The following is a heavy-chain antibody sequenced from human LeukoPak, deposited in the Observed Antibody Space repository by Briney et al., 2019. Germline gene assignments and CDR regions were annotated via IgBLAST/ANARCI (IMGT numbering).Heavy chain of an antibody. Sequence: SETLSLTCTVSGASFSSGDQYWNWIRQSPGKGLEWIGSIHPSGRLYNNPSLESRVTISIDTSKNQFSLKLSSVTAADTAVYYCARHRGSSGYYAAFDIWGQGTMVTVSS. D-gene: IGHD3-22*01. CDR1: GASFSSGDQY. CDR2: IHPSGRL. CDR3: ARHRGSSGYYAAFDI. J-gene: IGHJ3*02. V-gene: IGHV4-30-4*08.